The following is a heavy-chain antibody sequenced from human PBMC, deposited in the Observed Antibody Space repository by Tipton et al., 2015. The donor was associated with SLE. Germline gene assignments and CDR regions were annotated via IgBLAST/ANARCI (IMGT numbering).Heavy chain of an antibody. D-gene: IGHD7-27*01. CDR2: IDPSDSYT. Sequence: QLVQSGAEVKKPGESLRISCKGSGCIFTSYWINWVRQMPGKGLEWMGRIDPSDSYTNYSPSFQGHVTISADKSISTAYLQWSSLKASDTAMYYCARGSPNWDRMGYWGQGTLVTVSS. V-gene: IGHV5-10-1*01. CDR1: GCIFTSYW. CDR3: ARGSPNWDRMGY. J-gene: IGHJ4*02.